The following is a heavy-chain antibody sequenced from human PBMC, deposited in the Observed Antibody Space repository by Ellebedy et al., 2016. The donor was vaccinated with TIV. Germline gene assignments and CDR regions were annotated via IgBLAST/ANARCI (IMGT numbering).Heavy chain of an antibody. Sequence: ASVKVSXKASGYTVPTFYMHWVRQAPGQGPEWMGWIIPNSGDTNYAQKFQGRVTMTREPSISTAYMELSGLRSDDTAVYYCAAKHCTGGNCHHPTFDYWGQGSLVTVSS. V-gene: IGHV1-2*02. CDR2: IIPNSGDT. CDR3: AAKHCTGGNCHHPTFDY. D-gene: IGHD2-8*02. J-gene: IGHJ4*02. CDR1: GYTVPTFY.